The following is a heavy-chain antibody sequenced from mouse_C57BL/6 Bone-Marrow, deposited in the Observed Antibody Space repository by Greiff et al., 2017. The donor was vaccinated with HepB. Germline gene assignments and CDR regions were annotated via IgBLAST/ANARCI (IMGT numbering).Heavy chain of an antibody. D-gene: IGHD1-1*01. V-gene: IGHV1-81*01. CDR1: GYTFTSYG. Sequence: QVQLQQSGAELARPGASVKLSCKASGYTFTSYGISWVKQRTGQGLEWIGEIYPRSGNTYYNEKFKGKATLTADKSSSTAYMELRSLTSEDSAVYFCARWGTVVAHWYFDVWGTGTTVTVSS. J-gene: IGHJ1*03. CDR2: IYPRSGNT. CDR3: ARWGTVVAHWYFDV.